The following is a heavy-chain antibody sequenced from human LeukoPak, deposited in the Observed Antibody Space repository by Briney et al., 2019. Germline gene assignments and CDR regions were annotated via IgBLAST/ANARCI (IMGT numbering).Heavy chain of an antibody. CDR1: GGAISSSNYY. D-gene: IGHD6-6*01. CDR3: ASPSSSSSTYDY. V-gene: IGHV4-39*01. Sequence: SETLSLTCTVSGGAISSSNYYWGWLRQPPGKGLEWIGSIYYSGSTYYNPSLKSRVTISVDTSKNQFALKLSSVTAAATAAYYCASPSSSSSTYDYWGQGTLVTVSS. J-gene: IGHJ4*02. CDR2: IYYSGST.